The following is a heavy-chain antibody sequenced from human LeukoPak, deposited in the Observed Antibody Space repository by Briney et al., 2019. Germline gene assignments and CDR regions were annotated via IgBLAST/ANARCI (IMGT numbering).Heavy chain of an antibody. Sequence: PGGSLRLSCAASGFTFSSYSMNWVRQAPRKRLECVSYISSSSSTIYYADSVKGRFNISRDNAKNSLYLQMNSLGAEDTAVYYCARGGRGYSYGGAFDIWGQGTMVTVSS. CDR1: GFTFSSYS. CDR2: ISSSSSTI. CDR3: ARGGRGYSYGGAFDI. V-gene: IGHV3-48*01. D-gene: IGHD5-18*01. J-gene: IGHJ3*02.